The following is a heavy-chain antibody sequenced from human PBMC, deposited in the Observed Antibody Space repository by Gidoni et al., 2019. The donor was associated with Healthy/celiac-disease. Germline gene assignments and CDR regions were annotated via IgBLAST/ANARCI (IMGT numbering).Heavy chain of an antibody. D-gene: IGHD3-22*01. CDR1: GFTFGSYW. CDR3: ARGDYYDSSGYYIDAFDI. J-gene: IGHJ3*02. CDR2: IKPDGSEM. V-gene: IGHV3-7*03. Sequence: EVQLVESGGGLVQPGGSLRLSCAAAGFTFGSYWLSWVRQAPGKGLEWVANIKPDGSEMFYVDSVKGRFTISRDNAKKSLFLQMRSLRAADTAVYYCARGDYYDSSGYYIDAFDIWGQGTMVSVSA.